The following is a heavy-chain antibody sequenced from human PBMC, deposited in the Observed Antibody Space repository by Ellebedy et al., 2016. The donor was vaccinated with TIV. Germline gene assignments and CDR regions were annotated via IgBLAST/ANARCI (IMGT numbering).Heavy chain of an antibody. CDR2: ISAYTGIT. CDR3: ARDEVHSDTRGASNWFDP. Sequence: ASVKVSCKASGYSFTSYAIGWVRQAPGQGLEWMGWISAYTGITNYAQKFQGRVTMTTDTSTSTVYLELSSLRFDDTAVYYCARDEVHSDTRGASNWFDPWGQGTLVTVSS. CDR1: GYSFTSYA. J-gene: IGHJ5*02. D-gene: IGHD1-26*01. V-gene: IGHV1-18*01.